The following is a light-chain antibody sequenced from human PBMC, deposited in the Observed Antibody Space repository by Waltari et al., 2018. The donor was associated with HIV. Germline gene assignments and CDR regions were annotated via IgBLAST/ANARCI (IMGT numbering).Light chain of an antibody. CDR2: DAS. Sequence: EIVLTQSPAPLFFSPGERAPLSCRASQSVGSYLAWYQQKPGQAPRLLIYDASSRATGIPARFSGSGSGTDFTLTISSLQPEDFAVYYCQQRSNWPPLTFGGGTKVGIK. CDR3: QQRSNWPPLT. J-gene: IGKJ4*01. CDR1: QSVGSY. V-gene: IGKV3-11*01.